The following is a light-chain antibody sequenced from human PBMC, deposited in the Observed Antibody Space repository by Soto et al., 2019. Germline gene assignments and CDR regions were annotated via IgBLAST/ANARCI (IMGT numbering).Light chain of an antibody. CDR2: VAS. V-gene: IGKV3-20*01. J-gene: IGKJ1*01. CDR1: QSFGSTS. CDR3: QHYGSSPSGR. Sequence: EFVLTQSPGTLSLSPGERATLSCRASQSFGSTSLAWYQQKPGQSPRLLIYVASSRATGIPDRFSGSGSGTDFTLTISRLEPEDFAVYYCQHYGSSPSGRFGEGTKMEN.